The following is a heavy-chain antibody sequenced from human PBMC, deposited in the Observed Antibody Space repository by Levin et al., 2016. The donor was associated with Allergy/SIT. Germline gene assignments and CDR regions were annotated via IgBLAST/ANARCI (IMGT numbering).Heavy chain of an antibody. CDR3: AREVYLEAFDI. D-gene: IGHD2-8*01. V-gene: IGHV4-59*01. Sequence: WIRQPPGKGLEWIGYIYYSGSTNYNPSLKSRVTISVDTSKNQFSLKLSSVTAADTAVYYCAREVYLEAFDIWGQGTMVTVSS. CDR2: IYYSGST. J-gene: IGHJ3*02.